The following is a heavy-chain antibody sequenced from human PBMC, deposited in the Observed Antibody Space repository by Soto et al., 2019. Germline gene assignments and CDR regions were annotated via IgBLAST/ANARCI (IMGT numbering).Heavy chain of an antibody. J-gene: IGHJ4*02. Sequence: QVQLVQSGAEVKKPEASVKVSCKASGYTFTSYGISWVRQAPGQGLEWMGWISAHNGNKKYAQKLQGRVTITTDTTTSTTYLELRSLRADDTAVYYCARGPHYCDYWGQGTLVTVSS. CDR1: GYTFTSYG. CDR2: ISAHNGNK. V-gene: IGHV1-18*01. CDR3: ARGPHYCDY.